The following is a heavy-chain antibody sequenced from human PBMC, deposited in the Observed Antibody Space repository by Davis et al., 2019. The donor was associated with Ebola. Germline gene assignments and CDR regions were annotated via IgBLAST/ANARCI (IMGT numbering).Heavy chain of an antibody. V-gene: IGHV3-30-3*01. D-gene: IGHD2-21*01. CDR1: GFTFSSYA. CDR2: ISYDGSNK. CDR3: ASMEHIVVVIAPPFDY. J-gene: IGHJ4*02. Sequence: GESLKISCAASGFTFSSYAMHWVRQSPGKGLEWVAVISYDGSNKYYADYVKGRFTISRDNSKNTLYLQMNSLRAEDTAVYYCASMEHIVVVIAPPFDYWGQGTLVTVSS.